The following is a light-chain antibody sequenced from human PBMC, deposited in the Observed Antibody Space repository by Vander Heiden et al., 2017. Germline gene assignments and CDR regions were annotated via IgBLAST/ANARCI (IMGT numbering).Light chain of an antibody. CDR1: QSISSY. V-gene: IGKV1-39*01. Sequence: DIQMTQSPSSLSASVGDRVTITCRASQSISSYLNWYQQKPGKAPKLLIYAASSLQSGVPSRFSGSGSGTDFTLTISSLQPEDFATYYCQQSYSTPFTVGPGTKVDI. J-gene: IGKJ3*01. CDR3: QQSYSTPFT. CDR2: AAS.